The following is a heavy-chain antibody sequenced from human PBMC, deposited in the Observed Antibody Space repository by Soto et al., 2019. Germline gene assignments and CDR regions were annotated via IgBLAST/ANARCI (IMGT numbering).Heavy chain of an antibody. CDR1: AYTQPTTA. CDR2: ISIYNGNT. CDR3: ATADPGHKFDS. J-gene: IGHJ4*02. V-gene: IGHV1-18*01. Sequence: GTSVKLSCKDSAYTQPTTAISWVRQAPGQGLEWMGWISIYNGNTNYALKFQGRITMTTDTSTRTGYLELGSLRPDDTAVYYCATADPGHKFDSWGQGTQVTVSS.